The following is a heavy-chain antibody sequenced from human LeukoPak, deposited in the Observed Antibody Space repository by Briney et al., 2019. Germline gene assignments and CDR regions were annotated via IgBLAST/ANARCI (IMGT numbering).Heavy chain of an antibody. J-gene: IGHJ3*02. V-gene: IGHV3-23*01. D-gene: IGHD3-9*01. CDR1: GFTFSSYA. CDR3: AKDPPVLRYFDWFGDDAFDI. Sequence: PGGSLRLSCAASGFTFSSYAMSWVRQAPGKGLEWVSAISGSGGSTYYADSVKGRFTISRDNSKNTLYLQMNSLRAEDTAVYYCAKDPPVLRYFDWFGDDAFDIWGQGTMVTVSS. CDR2: ISGSGGST.